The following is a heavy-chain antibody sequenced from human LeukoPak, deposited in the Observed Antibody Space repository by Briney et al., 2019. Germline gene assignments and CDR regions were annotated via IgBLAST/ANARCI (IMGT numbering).Heavy chain of an antibody. V-gene: IGHV1-2*04. CDR2: INPNSGGT. Sequence: ASVKVSCKASGYTLTGYYMHWVRQAPGRGLEWMGWINPNSGGTNYAQKFQGWVTMTRDTSISTAYMELSRLRSDDTAVYYCVRAVCSSTSCPLGPFDYWGQGTLVTVSS. J-gene: IGHJ4*02. CDR3: VRAVCSSTSCPLGPFDY. D-gene: IGHD2-2*01. CDR1: GYTLTGYY.